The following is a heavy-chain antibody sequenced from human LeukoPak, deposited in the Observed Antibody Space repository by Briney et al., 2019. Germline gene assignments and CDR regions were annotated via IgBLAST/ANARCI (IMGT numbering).Heavy chain of an antibody. CDR1: GGSISSYY. Sequence: ASETLSLTCTDSGGSISSYYWSWIRQPPGKRLEWIGHIYYSGSTNCNPSLKSRVTISVDTSKNQFSLKLSSVTAADTAVYYCASRSSIWSGYQDTLYYFDSWGQGTLVTVSS. CDR2: IYYSGST. V-gene: IGHV4-59*01. J-gene: IGHJ4*02. D-gene: IGHD3-3*01. CDR3: ASRSSIWSGYQDTLYYFDS.